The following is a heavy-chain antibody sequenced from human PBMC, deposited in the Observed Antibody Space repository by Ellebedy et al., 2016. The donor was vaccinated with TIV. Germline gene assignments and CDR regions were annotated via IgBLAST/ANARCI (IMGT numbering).Heavy chain of an antibody. D-gene: IGHD5-18*01. CDR2: IYSGDSAT. CDR1: GYDFANFW. J-gene: IGHJ4*02. CDR3: ARLPSGNSYGYSFDY. V-gene: IGHV5-51*01. Sequence: GESLKISCQTSGYDFANFWIGWVRQMPGKGLEWMGVIYSGDSATSYSPSFQGQVTLSADKSTSTAYLQWSRLKASDTAMYYCARLPSGNSYGYSFDYWGQGTLVTVSS.